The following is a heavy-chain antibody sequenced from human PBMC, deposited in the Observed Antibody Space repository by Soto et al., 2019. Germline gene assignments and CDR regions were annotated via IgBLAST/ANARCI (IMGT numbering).Heavy chain of an antibody. Sequence: QVQLVQSGAEVKKPGSSVKVSCKASGGTFSSYAISWVRQAPGQGLEWMGGIIPIFGTANYAQKFQGRVTIDADESTSTAYMGLSSLRSEDTAVYYCARKVVGATRGYYYYGMDVWGQGTTVTVSS. CDR3: ARKVVGATRGYYYYGMDV. D-gene: IGHD1-26*01. CDR1: GGTFSSYA. V-gene: IGHV1-69*01. J-gene: IGHJ6*02. CDR2: IIPIFGTA.